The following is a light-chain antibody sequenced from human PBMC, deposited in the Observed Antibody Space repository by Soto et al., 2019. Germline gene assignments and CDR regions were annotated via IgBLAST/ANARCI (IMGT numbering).Light chain of an antibody. CDR2: NKD. J-gene: IGLJ3*02. Sequence: QSVLTPPPSASGTPVQRVTMSCAGSGANIGPNYVYWFQQFPGTAPKLLIYNKDHRPSGVPDRFSGSKSGTSASLDISGLRSEDEADYYCAAWDDSLSGRVFGGRTKVTVL. CDR3: AAWDDSLSGRV. V-gene: IGLV1-47*02. CDR1: GANIGPNY.